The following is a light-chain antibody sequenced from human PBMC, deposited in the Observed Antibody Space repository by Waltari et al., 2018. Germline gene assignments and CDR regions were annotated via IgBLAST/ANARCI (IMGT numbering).Light chain of an antibody. J-gene: IGKJ4*01. Sequence: IVVTHYPAILSVSTGERVTISCRASQNVGIIFAWYQQKPGQTPRLLIFGAYSTASGVPARFSCSVSGTDFTLAISSLQSEDFAVYYCQQYKYWHRHSFGGRTKV. CDR1: QNVGII. CDR3: QQYKYWHRHS. V-gene: IGKV3-15*01. CDR2: GAY.